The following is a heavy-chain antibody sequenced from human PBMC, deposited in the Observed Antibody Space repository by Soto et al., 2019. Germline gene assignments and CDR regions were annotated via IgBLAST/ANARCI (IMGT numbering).Heavy chain of an antibody. J-gene: IGHJ4*02. CDR1: GFTFSSYG. CDR3: ARYHGGYVTYFDY. D-gene: IGHD5-12*01. V-gene: IGHV3-33*01. Sequence: QVQLVESGGGVVQPGRSLRLSCAASGFTFSSYGMHWVRQAPGKGLEWVAVIWYDGSNKYYADSVKGRFTISRDNSKNTLYLQMNSLRAEDTAAYYCARYHGGYVTYFDYWGQGTLVTVSS. CDR2: IWYDGSNK.